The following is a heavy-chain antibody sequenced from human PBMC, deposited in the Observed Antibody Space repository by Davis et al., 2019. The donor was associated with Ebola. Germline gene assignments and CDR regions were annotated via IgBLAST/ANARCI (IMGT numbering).Heavy chain of an antibody. Sequence: MPSETLSLTCTVSGGSISNSDFNYWGWIRQPPGKGLEWIGSIYYSGSTYYNPSLKSRVTISVDTSKNQFSLKLSSVTAADTAVYYCARVGVWFGELGNWFDPWGQGTLVTVSS. CDR3: ARVGVWFGELGNWFDP. CDR2: IYYSGST. V-gene: IGHV4-39*07. CDR1: GGSISNSDFNY. J-gene: IGHJ5*02. D-gene: IGHD3-10*01.